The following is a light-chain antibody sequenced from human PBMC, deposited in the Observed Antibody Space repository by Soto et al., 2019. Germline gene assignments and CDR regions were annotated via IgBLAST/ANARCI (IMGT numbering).Light chain of an antibody. CDR3: QQYGSSPYN. CDR2: GAS. J-gene: IGKJ2*01. CDR1: QSVSSSY. Sequence: EIVLTQSPGTLSLSPGERATLSCRASQSVSSSYLAWYQQKPGQAPRLLIYGASSRATGIPDRFSGSGSGTDFTLTISRLEPDDFAVYYCQQYGSSPYNFGHGTKLEIK. V-gene: IGKV3-20*01.